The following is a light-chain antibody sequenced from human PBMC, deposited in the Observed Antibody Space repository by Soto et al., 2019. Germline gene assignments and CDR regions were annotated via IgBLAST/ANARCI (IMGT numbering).Light chain of an antibody. CDR2: LAS. Sequence: EIVLTQSPATLSSFPGDRVTLSCRASQAVNTRLAWYQHKPGQAPRLLIYLASNRAAGVPARFSGSGSGTDFTLTISRLEPDDFAVYYCQQYGSSPRTFGQGTKVDIK. CDR3: QQYGSSPRT. J-gene: IGKJ1*01. V-gene: IGKV3-20*01. CDR1: QAVNTR.